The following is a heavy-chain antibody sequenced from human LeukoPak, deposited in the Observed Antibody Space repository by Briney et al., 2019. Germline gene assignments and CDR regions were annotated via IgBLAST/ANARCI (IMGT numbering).Heavy chain of an antibody. Sequence: GGSLRLSCAASGFTFSSYEMNWVRQAPGKGLEWISYISSGGSIHYADSVKGRFTISRDNAKNALLLQMNSLRAEDTAVYYCVRGRYSANDYGGDYWGQGTLVTVSS. V-gene: IGHV3-48*03. CDR2: ISSGGSI. CDR3: VRGRYSANDYGGDY. J-gene: IGHJ4*02. CDR1: GFTFSSYE. D-gene: IGHD5-12*01.